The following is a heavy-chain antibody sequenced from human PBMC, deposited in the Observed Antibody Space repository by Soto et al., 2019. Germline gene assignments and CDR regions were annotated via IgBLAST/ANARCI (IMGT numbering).Heavy chain of an antibody. CDR1: GGSFSDYY. V-gene: IGHV4-34*01. CDR3: ARAHGHLGRWEGYFQH. Sequence: SETLSLTCAVYGGSFSDYYWSWIREPPGKGLEWIGEINHSGSTSYNPSLKSRVSISVATSKNQFSLKLSSVTAADTAVYYCARAHGHLGRWEGYFQHWAQGTQVTVSS. D-gene: IGHD1-26*01. CDR2: INHSGST. J-gene: IGHJ1*01.